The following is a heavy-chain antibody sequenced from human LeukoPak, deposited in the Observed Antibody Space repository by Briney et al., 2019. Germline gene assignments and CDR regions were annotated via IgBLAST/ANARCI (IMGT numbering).Heavy chain of an antibody. J-gene: IGHJ4*02. Sequence: SETLSLTCTVSGYSISSGYYWGWIRQPPGKGLEWIGSIYHSGSTYYNPSLKSRVTISVDKSKNQFSLKLTSVTAADTAVYYCARDRELGNSANDYWGQGTLVTVSS. D-gene: IGHD3-10*01. CDR3: ARDRELGNSANDY. V-gene: IGHV4-38-2*02. CDR1: GYSISSGYY. CDR2: IYHSGST.